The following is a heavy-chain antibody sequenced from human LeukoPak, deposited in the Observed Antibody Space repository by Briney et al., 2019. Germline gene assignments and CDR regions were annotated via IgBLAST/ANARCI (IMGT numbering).Heavy chain of an antibody. CDR2: IKGNSDTI. J-gene: IGHJ5*02. D-gene: IGHD4/OR15-4a*01. CDR1: GFTFSNYG. V-gene: IGHV3-48*01. CDR3: VRGQGAHDIWFDP. Sequence: PGGSPRLSCTASGFTFSNYGMNWVRQAPGKGLEWISYIKGNSDTIHYADSVKGRFTISRDNAKNSLSLQMTSLRAEDTAVYYCVRGQGAHDIWFDPWGQGTLVTVAS.